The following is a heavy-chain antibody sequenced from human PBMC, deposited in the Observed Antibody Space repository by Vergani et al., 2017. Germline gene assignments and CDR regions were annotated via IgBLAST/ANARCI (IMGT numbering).Heavy chain of an antibody. CDR3: VRVKVSNWNGHLCDL. Sequence: EVQVVESGGGLVQPGGSLRLSCAASGFIFSDNYMDWVRQAPGKGLEGVGRIRNKANDYTTQNAASVKGRFTNSRDDSKSYLYLKMNSLQTEGTALYYCVRVKVSNWNGHLCDLWGQGTLVSVSS. CDR1: GFIFSDNY. CDR2: IRNKANDYTT. J-gene: IGHJ3*01. V-gene: IGHV3-72*01. D-gene: IGHD1-1*01.